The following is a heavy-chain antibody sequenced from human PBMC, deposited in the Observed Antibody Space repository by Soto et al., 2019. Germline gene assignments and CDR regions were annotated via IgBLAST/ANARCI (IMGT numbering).Heavy chain of an antibody. V-gene: IGHV3-9*01. D-gene: IGHD6-19*01. J-gene: IGHJ4*02. Sequence: EVQLAESGGGLVQPGRSLRLSCAASGFSFGDYAMQWVRQVPGKGLEWVSSISWNGESIGYADSVKGRFTISRDNGKKSVHLQMNSLRGEDTALYYCAKDVGSSGWYDGFDSWGQGTLVTVS. CDR3: AKDVGSSGWYDGFDS. CDR2: ISWNGESI. CDR1: GFSFGDYA.